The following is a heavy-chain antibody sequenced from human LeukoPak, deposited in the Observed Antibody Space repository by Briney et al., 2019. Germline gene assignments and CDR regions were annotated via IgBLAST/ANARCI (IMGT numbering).Heavy chain of an antibody. CDR2: IVVGSGNT. CDR1: GFTFTSSA. CDR3: ARRSTLTVTTDY. D-gene: IGHD4-17*01. Sequence: ASVKVSCKASGFTFTSSAVQWVRQARGQRLEWIGWIVVGSGNTNYAQKFQERVTITRDMSTSTAYMELSSLRSEDTAVYYCARRSTLTVTTDYWGQGTLVTVSS. J-gene: IGHJ4*02. V-gene: IGHV1-58*01.